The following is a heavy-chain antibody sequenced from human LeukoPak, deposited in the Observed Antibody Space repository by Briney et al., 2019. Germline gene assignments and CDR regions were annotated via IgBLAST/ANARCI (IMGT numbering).Heavy chain of an antibody. J-gene: IGHJ3*02. Sequence: KPGASVKVSCKASGGTFSSYAISWVRQAPGQGLEWMGRIIPIFGTANYAQKFQGRATITTDESTSTAYMELSSLRSEDTAVYYCARSRRGYSSSYAFDIWGQGTMVTVSS. CDR1: GGTFSSYA. V-gene: IGHV1-69*05. D-gene: IGHD6-6*01. CDR3: ARSRRGYSSSYAFDI. CDR2: IIPIFGTA.